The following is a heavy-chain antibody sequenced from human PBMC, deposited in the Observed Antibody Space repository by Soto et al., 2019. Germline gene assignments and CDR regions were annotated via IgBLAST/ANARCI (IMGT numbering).Heavy chain of an antibody. CDR2: ISSSSSYI. Sequence: EVQLVESGGGLVKPGGSLRLSCAASGFTFSSYSMNWVRQAPGKGLEWVSSISSSSSYIYYADSVKGRFTISRDNAKNQLYLQMNSLGAEDTAVYYCARDQGVSSSWEYYGMDVWGQGTTVTVSS. D-gene: IGHD6-6*01. J-gene: IGHJ6*02. CDR3: ARDQGVSSSWEYYGMDV. V-gene: IGHV3-21*01. CDR1: GFTFSSYS.